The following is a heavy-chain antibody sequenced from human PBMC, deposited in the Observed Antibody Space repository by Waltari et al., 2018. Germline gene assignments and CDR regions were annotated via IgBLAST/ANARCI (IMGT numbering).Heavy chain of an antibody. CDR2: INHSGST. CDR3: ARGLSSGWYPNWFDP. J-gene: IGHJ5*02. V-gene: IGHV4-34*01. D-gene: IGHD6-19*01. Sequence: QVQLQQWGAGLLKPSETLSLTCAVYGGSFSGYYWSWIRQPPGKGLEWIGEINHSGSTNYNPSLKSRVTISVDTSKNQFSLKLSSVTAADTAVYYCARGLSSGWYPNWFDPWGQGTLVTVSS. CDR1: GGSFSGYY.